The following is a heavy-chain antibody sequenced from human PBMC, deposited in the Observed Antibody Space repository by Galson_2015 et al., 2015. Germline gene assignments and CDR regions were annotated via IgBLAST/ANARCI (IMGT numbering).Heavy chain of an antibody. CDR3: ARDPERGDGYVLDY. V-gene: IGHV3-74*01. CDR2: INRDGSST. CDR1: GFTFSSYW. Sequence: SLRLSCEASGFTFSSYWMYWVRQAPGKGLVWVAHINRDGSSTSYADSVKGRFTISRDNAKNMLYLQMNSLRAEDTAVYYCARDPERGDGYVLDYWGQGTLVTVSS. D-gene: IGHD5-24*01. J-gene: IGHJ4*02.